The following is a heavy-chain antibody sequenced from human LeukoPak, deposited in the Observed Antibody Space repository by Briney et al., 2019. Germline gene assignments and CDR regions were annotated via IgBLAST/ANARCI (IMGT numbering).Heavy chain of an antibody. D-gene: IGHD3-22*01. CDR2: INSDGSST. CDR1: GFTFSSYS. Sequence: SGGSLRLSCAASGFTFSSYSMSWVRQAPGKGLVWVSRINSDGSSTSYADSVKGRFTISRDNAKNTLYLQMNSLRAEDTAVYYCASLDSSGYYRFGYWGQGTLVTVSS. J-gene: IGHJ4*02. V-gene: IGHV3-74*01. CDR3: ASLDSSGYYRFGY.